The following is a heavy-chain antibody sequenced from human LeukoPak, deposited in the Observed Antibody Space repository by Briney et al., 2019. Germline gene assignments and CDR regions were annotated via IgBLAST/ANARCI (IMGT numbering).Heavy chain of an antibody. Sequence: PSQTLSLTCAVSGGSITSGGYSWSWIRQPPGKGLEWIGYIYHSGTTYYNPSLKSRVTISVDRSKNQFSLKLGSVTAADTAVYYCARGGLEMATINNWFDPWGQGTLVTVSS. J-gene: IGHJ5*02. V-gene: IGHV4-30-2*01. CDR2: IYHSGTT. CDR1: GGSITSGGYS. D-gene: IGHD5-24*01. CDR3: ARGGLEMATINNWFDP.